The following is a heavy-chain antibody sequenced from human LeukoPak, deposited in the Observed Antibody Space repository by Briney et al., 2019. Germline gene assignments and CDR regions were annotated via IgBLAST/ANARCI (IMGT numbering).Heavy chain of an antibody. J-gene: IGHJ4*02. Sequence: GGSLRLSCAASGFTFSSYAMHWVRQPPAKGLEWVAVISYDGSNKYYTDSVKGRFTISRDNSKNTLYLQMNSLRAEDTAVYYCASQKGKWLRFAFDYWGQGTLVTVSS. V-gene: IGHV3-30*10. CDR1: GFTFSSYA. CDR3: ASQKGKWLRFAFDY. CDR2: ISYDGSNK. D-gene: IGHD5-12*01.